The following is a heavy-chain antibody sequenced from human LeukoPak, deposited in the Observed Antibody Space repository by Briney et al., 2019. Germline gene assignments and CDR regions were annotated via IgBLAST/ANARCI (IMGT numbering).Heavy chain of an antibody. CDR1: GGSISTYY. CDR2: IYNSGST. CDR3: ARFKRAGGWSYFDY. D-gene: IGHD6-19*01. Sequence: SETLSLTCTVSGGSISTYYWSWLRQPPGKGLEWIGHIYNSGSTNYSPSLKSRVTISVDTSKNQFSLKLSSVTAADTAVYYCARFKRAGGWSYFDYWGQGTLVTVSS. V-gene: IGHV4-59*01. J-gene: IGHJ4*02.